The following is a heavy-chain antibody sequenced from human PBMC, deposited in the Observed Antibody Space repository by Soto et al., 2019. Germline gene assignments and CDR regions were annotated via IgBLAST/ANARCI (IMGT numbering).Heavy chain of an antibody. CDR2: INPSGSST. CDR3: AREDSAYSSSWDWFDP. Sequence: ASVKVSCKASGYTFTSYYMHWVRQAPGQGLEWMGIINPSGSSTSYAQKFQGRVTMTRDTSTSTVYMELSSLRSEDTAVYYCAREDSAYSSSWDWFDPWGQGTLVTVSS. V-gene: IGHV1-46*01. D-gene: IGHD6-13*01. CDR1: GYTFTSYY. J-gene: IGHJ5*02.